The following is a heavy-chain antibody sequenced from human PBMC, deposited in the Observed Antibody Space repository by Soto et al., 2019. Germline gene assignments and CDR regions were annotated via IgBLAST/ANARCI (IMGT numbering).Heavy chain of an antibody. J-gene: IGHJ3*01. CDR1: GYTFTSYG. CDR3: AREGTIRTDAFDV. Sequence: QVPLVQSGAEVKKPGASVKVSCKAAGYTFTSYGISWVRQAPGQGLEWMGWISADTGNTNYAQKLQERVTMTIDTSTTTVYMELRSLTSDDTALYFCAREGTIRTDAFDVWGQGTMVTVSA. D-gene: IGHD2-2*02. CDR2: ISADTGNT. V-gene: IGHV1-18*01.